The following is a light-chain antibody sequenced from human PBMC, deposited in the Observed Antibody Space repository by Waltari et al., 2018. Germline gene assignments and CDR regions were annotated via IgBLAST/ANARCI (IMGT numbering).Light chain of an antibody. V-gene: IGKV6-21*01. CDR2: YAS. CDR1: QSIGSS. J-gene: IGKJ1*01. Sequence: DIVLTQSPDFPSVTPKEKVTITCRASQSIGSSIHWYQQKPDQSPKLLIKYASQSFSGVPSRFSGSGSGTDFTLTINSLEAEDAATYYCHQSYTLPRTFGQGTKVEIQ. CDR3: HQSYTLPRT.